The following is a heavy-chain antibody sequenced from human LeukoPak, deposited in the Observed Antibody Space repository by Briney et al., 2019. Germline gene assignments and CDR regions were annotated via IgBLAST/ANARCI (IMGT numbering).Heavy chain of an antibody. J-gene: IGHJ3*02. CDR3: AKDRSPHSSSWYGRAPDAIDI. V-gene: IGHV3-23*01. CDR2: ISGSGGST. CDR1: GFIFSSYA. D-gene: IGHD6-13*01. Sequence: PGGSLRLSCAASGFIFSSYAMSWVRQAPGKGLEWVSAISGSGGSTYYADSVKGRFTISRNNSKNTLYLQMNSLRAEDTAVYYCAKDRSPHSSSWYGRAPDAIDIWGQGTMVTVSS.